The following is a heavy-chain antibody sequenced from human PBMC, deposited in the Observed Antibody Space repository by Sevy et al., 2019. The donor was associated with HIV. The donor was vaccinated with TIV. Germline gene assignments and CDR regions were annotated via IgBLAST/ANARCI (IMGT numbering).Heavy chain of an antibody. D-gene: IGHD3-16*02. V-gene: IGHV3-7*01. Sequence: GGSLRLSCAASGFTFSSYWMSWVRQAPGKGLEWVANIKQDGSEKYYVDSVKGRFTISRDNAKNLLYLQMNSLRAEGTDVYYCVCWGVWGSYRYDYWGQGTLVTVSS. J-gene: IGHJ4*02. CDR1: GFTFSSYW. CDR2: IKQDGSEK. CDR3: VCWGVWGSYRYDY.